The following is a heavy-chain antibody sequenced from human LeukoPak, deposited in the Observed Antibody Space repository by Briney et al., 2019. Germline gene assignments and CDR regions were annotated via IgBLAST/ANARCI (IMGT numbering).Heavy chain of an antibody. D-gene: IGHD3-22*01. CDR1: GFTFSSYW. CDR2: IKQDGSEK. V-gene: IGHV3-7*01. Sequence: GGSLRLSCAASGFTFSSYWMSWVRQAPGKGLEWVANIKQDGSEKYYVDSVKGRFTISRDNAKNSLYLQMNSLRAEDTAVYYCAREALMIVVVITTSLDYWGQGTLVTVSP. J-gene: IGHJ4*02. CDR3: AREALMIVVVITTSLDY.